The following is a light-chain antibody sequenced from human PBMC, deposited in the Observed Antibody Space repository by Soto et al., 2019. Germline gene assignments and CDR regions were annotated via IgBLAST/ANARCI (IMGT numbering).Light chain of an antibody. Sequence: SAGAVSLNTGERAALACGARRKGGASDLAWYQQKPGQAPRLLINAASSRPTGIPARFSGSGSGTDFTLTISRLQPEDFAMYYCPQDASSPWTFGQGTNVAI. V-gene: IGKV3-20*01. CDR2: AAS. CDR3: PQDASSPWT. CDR1: RKGGASD. J-gene: IGKJ1*01.